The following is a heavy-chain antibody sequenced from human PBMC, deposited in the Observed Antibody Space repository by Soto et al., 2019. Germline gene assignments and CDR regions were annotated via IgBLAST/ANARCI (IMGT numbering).Heavy chain of an antibody. J-gene: IGHJ4*02. CDR3: ARAEGRYYFDY. Sequence: QVQLVESGGGVVQPGRSLRLSCAASGFTFSSYAMHWVRQAPGKGLEWVAVISYDGSNKYYADSVKGRFTISRDNSKNTLYLQMNSLRAEDTAVYYCARAEGRYYFDYWCQGTLVTVSS. V-gene: IGHV3-30-3*01. D-gene: IGHD3-10*01. CDR2: ISYDGSNK. CDR1: GFTFSSYA.